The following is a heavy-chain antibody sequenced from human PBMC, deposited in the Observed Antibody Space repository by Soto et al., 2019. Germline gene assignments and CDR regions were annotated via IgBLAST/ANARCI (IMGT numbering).Heavy chain of an antibody. J-gene: IGHJ4*02. D-gene: IGHD5-18*01. CDR2: INPNSGGT. CDR3: ARSSSYEGYYFDY. Sequence: QVQLVQSGAEVKKPGASVKVSCKASGYTFTGYYMHWVRQAPGQGLEWMGWINPNSGGTNYAQKCQGWVTMTRDTSISTAYMELSRLRSDDTAVYYCARSSSYEGYYFDYWGQGTLVTVSS. CDR1: GYTFTGYY. V-gene: IGHV1-2*04.